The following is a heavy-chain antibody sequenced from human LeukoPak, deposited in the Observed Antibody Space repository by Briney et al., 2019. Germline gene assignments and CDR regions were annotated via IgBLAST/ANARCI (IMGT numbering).Heavy chain of an antibody. CDR1: GFTFSTHG. CDR3: AKDRGYHDKTGYRTFDY. D-gene: IGHD3-9*01. Sequence: PGGSLRHSCAASGFTFSTHGMTWVRQAPGKGLEWVSIISDNGDYTYYADSVKGRFTISRDNSKNTVYMQMNSLRTDDTAMYYCAKDRGYHDKTGYRTFDYWGRGTLVTVSS. V-gene: IGHV3-23*01. J-gene: IGHJ4*02. CDR2: ISDNGDYT.